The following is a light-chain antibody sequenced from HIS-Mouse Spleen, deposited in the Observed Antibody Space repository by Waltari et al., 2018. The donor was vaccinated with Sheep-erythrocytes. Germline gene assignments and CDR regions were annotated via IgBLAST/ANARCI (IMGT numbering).Light chain of an antibody. V-gene: IGLV2-8*01. CDR2: EVS. J-gene: IGLJ3*02. CDR3: SSYAGSNNWV. Sequence: QSALTQPPSASGSPGQSVTIPCPGTRSDVGGYTFVSWYQQHPGKAPKLMIYEVSKRPSGVPDRFSGSKSGNTASLTVSGLQAEDEADYYCSSYAGSNNWVFGGGTKLTVL. CDR1: RSDVGGYTF.